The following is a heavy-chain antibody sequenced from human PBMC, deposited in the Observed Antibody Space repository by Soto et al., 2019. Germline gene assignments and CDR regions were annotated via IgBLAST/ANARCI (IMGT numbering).Heavy chain of an antibody. V-gene: IGHV3-64D*08. J-gene: IGHJ6*02. Sequence: GGSLRLSCSASGFTFSSYAMHWLRQAPGKGLEYVSAISSNGGSTYYADSVKGRFTISRDNSKNTLYLQMSSLRAEDTAVYYCVTAVYSSGWYLYYYGMDVWGQGTTVTVSS. CDR2: ISSNGGST. D-gene: IGHD6-19*01. CDR1: GFTFSSYA. CDR3: VTAVYSSGWYLYYYGMDV.